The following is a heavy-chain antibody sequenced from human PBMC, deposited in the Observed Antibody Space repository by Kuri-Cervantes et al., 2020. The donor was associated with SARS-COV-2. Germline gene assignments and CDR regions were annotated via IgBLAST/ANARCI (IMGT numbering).Heavy chain of an antibody. V-gene: IGHV1-18*01. CDR3: ARVAAADDYFDY. Sequence: ASVKVSCKASGYTFTSYGISWVRQAPGQGLEWMGWISAYNGNTNYAQKLQGRVTTTTDTSTSTAYMELRSLRSDDTAVYYCARVAAADDYFDYWGQGTLVTVSS. J-gene: IGHJ4*02. D-gene: IGHD6-13*01. CDR2: ISAYNGNT. CDR1: GYTFTSYG.